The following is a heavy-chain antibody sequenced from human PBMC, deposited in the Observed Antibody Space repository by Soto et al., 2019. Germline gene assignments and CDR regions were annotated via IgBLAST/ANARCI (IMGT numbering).Heavy chain of an antibody. D-gene: IGHD6-13*01. CDR3: ARGYSSSWYHGSYGMDV. Sequence: QVQLQESGPGLVKPSQTLSLTCTVSGGSISSGGYYWSWIRQHPGKGLEWIGYIYYSGSTYYNPSLKSRVTISVDTSKNQFSLKLTSVTAADTAVYYCARGYSSSWYHGSYGMDVWGQGTTVTVSS. V-gene: IGHV4-31*03. J-gene: IGHJ6*02. CDR2: IYYSGST. CDR1: GGSISSGGYY.